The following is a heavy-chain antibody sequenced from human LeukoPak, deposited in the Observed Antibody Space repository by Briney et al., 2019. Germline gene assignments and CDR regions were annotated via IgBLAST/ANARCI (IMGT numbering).Heavy chain of an antibody. D-gene: IGHD6-19*01. CDR2: INPSGGST. CDR3: ASHQAVAGRDNYYYYYMDV. V-gene: IGHV1-46*01. CDR1: GYTFTSYY. J-gene: IGHJ6*03. Sequence: ASVKASCKASGYTFTSYYMHWVRQAPGQGLEWMGLINPSGGSTSYAQKFQGRVTMTRDTSTSTVYMELSSLRSEDTAVYYCASHQAVAGRDNYYYYYMDVWGKGTTVTVSS.